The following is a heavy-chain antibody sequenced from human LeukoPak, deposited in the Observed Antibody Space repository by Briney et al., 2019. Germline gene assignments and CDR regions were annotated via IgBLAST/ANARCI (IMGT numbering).Heavy chain of an antibody. CDR1: GFTFSSYS. J-gene: IGHJ4*02. CDR3: ARDGGSITGTTGLFDY. D-gene: IGHD1-7*01. CDR2: ISSSSSYI. Sequence: GSLRLSCAASGFTFSSYSMDWVRQAPGKGLEWVSSISSSSSYIYYADSLKGRFTISRDNAKNSLYLQMNSLRAEDTAVYYCARDGGSITGTTGLFDYWGQGTLVTVSS. V-gene: IGHV3-21*01.